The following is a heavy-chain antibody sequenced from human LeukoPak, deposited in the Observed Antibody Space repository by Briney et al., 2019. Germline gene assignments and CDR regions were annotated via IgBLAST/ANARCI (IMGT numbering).Heavy chain of an antibody. Sequence: GGSLRLSCAASGFTFSSYAMSWVRQAPGKGLEWVSAISGSGGSTYYADSVKGRFTISRDNSKNTLYLQMNSLRAEDTAVYYCARGDGTGYYYYYYMDVWGKGTTVTVSS. V-gene: IGHV3-23*01. CDR2: ISGSGGST. D-gene: IGHD4-17*01. CDR3: ARGDGTGYYYYYYMDV. J-gene: IGHJ6*03. CDR1: GFTFSSYA.